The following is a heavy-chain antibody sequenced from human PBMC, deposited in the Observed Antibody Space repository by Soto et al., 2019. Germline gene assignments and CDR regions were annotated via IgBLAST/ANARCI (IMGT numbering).Heavy chain of an antibody. V-gene: IGHV3-66*01. D-gene: IGHD6-13*01. J-gene: IGHJ6*03. CDR2: IYSGGST. Sequence: GGSLRLSCAASGFTVSSNYMSWVRQAPGKGLEWVSVIYSGGSTYYADSVKGRFTISRDNSKNTLYLQMNSLRAEDTAVYYCASPFRWGSSSFFIGYYYYMDVWGKWTTVTVSS. CDR1: GFTVSSNY. CDR3: ASPFRWGSSSFFIGYYYYMDV.